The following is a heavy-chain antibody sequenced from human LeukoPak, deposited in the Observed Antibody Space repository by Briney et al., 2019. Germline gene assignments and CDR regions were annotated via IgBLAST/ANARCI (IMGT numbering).Heavy chain of an antibody. D-gene: IGHD2-15*01. CDR2: ISSSSSYI. CDR1: GFTFSSYS. V-gene: IGHV3-21*01. Sequence: PGGSLRLSCAPSGFTFSSYSMNGVRQAPGKGLEWVSSISSSSSYIYYADSVKGRFTISRYNAKNSLYLQMNSLRAEDTAVYYCARVECSGGSCYLSDYYYYYMDVWGKGTTVTVSS. CDR3: ARVECSGGSCYLSDYYYYYMDV. J-gene: IGHJ6*03.